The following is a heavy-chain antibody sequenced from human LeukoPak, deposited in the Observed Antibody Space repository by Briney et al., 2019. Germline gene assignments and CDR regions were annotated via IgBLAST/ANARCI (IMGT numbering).Heavy chain of an antibody. J-gene: IGHJ4*02. Sequence: SETLSLTCAVYGGSFSGYYWSWIRQPPGKGREWIGEINHSGSTNYNPSLKSRVTISVDTSKNQFSLKLSSVTAADTAVYYCARKVIAAAAHYFDYWGQGTLVTVSP. CDR2: INHSGST. CDR1: GGSFSGYY. D-gene: IGHD6-13*01. V-gene: IGHV4-34*01. CDR3: ARKVIAAAAHYFDY.